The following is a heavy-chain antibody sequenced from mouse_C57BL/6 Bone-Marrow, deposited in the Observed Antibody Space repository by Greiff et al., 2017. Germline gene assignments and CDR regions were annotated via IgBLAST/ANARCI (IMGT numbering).Heavy chain of an antibody. CDR2: ISDGGSYT. CDR1: GFTFSSYA. D-gene: IGHD1-1*01. J-gene: IGHJ3*01. CDR3: ARDPVTTVVPFAY. Sequence: EVQLQESGGGLVKPGGSLKLSCAASGFTFSSYAMSWVRQTPEKRLEWVATISDGGSYTYYPDNVKGRFTISRDNAKNNLYLQMSHLKSEDTAMYYCARDPVTTVVPFAYWGQGTLVTVSA. V-gene: IGHV5-4*01.